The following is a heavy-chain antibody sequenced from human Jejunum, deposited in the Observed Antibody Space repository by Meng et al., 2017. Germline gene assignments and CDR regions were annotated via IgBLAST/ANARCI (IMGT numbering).Heavy chain of an antibody. CDR3: AKDLGDHTQGWVGAFDM. CDR2: INPNSGGA. V-gene: IGHV1-2*02. J-gene: IGHJ3*02. CDR1: GYTFSGHW. Sequence: ASVKVSCKASGYTFSGHWLHWVRQAPGQGLEWMGFINPNSGGADYLQKLQGRVTLTRDTSITTVYMELSGLTSDDTAVYYCAKDLGDHTQGWVGAFDMWGQGTMVTVSS. D-gene: IGHD3-10*01.